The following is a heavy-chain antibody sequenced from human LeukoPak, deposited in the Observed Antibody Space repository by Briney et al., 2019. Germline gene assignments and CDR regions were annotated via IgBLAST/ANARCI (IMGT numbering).Heavy chain of an antibody. V-gene: IGHV3-48*02. CDR3: ATLGYGMDV. CDR2: ISSMSTTI. Sequence: PGGSLRLSCAASGFTFSSYSMNWVRQAPGRGLEWVSFISSMSTTIYNADSVKGRFTISRDNARNSLSLQMNSLRDEDTAVYYCATLGYGMDVWGQGTTVTVS. J-gene: IGHJ6*02. CDR1: GFTFSSYS.